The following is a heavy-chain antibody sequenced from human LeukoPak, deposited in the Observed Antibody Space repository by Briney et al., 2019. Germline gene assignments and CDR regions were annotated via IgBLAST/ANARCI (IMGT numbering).Heavy chain of an antibody. D-gene: IGHD6-13*01. V-gene: IGHV4-34*01. CDR3: ARGXRSQAAAGTH. CDR1: GGSFSAYY. Sequence: SETLSLTCAVYGGSFSAYYWSWIRQPPGKGLEWIGEINHSGSTNYNPSLKSRVTISVDTSKNQFSLKLSSVTAADTAVYYCARGXRSQAAAGTHWGQGTLVTVSS. CDR2: INHSGST. J-gene: IGHJ1*01.